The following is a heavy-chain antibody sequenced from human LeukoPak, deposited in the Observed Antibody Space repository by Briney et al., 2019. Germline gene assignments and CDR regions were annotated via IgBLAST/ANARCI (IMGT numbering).Heavy chain of an antibody. CDR2: IKQDGSEK. Sequence: GGSLRLSCAASGFTFSSYWMSWVRQAPGKGLEWVANIKQDGSEKNYVDSVKGRFTISRDNAKNTLFLQMDSLRAEDTALYYCVRSLRSADFWGQGTLVTVSS. J-gene: IGHJ4*02. CDR1: GFTFSSYW. CDR3: VRSLRSADF. V-gene: IGHV3-7*01.